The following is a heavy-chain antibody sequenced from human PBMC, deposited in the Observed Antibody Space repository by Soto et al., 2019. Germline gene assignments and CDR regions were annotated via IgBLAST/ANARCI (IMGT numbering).Heavy chain of an antibody. Sequence: QVQLVQSGAEVKKPGSSVKVSCKASGGTFSNYPISWVRQAPGQGLEWMGGIIPIFGTVNYAQKFQGRVTITADESTSTVYMELSSRRSEDTAVYYCARGNHRWLQLWYFDLWGRGTLVTVSS. CDR1: GGTFSNYP. V-gene: IGHV1-69*12. CDR3: ARGNHRWLQLWYFDL. J-gene: IGHJ2*01. D-gene: IGHD5-12*01. CDR2: IIPIFGTV.